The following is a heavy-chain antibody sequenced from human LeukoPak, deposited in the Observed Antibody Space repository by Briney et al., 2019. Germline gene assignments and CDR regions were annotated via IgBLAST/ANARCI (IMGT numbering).Heavy chain of an antibody. CDR2: ISAYNGNT. J-gene: IGHJ6*03. V-gene: IGHV1-18*01. CDR3: ARHYDYVWGSYRSSQKKAMDV. D-gene: IGHD3-16*02. CDR1: GYTFTSYG. Sequence: GASVKVSCKASGYTFTSYGISWVRQAPGQGLEWMGWISAYNGNTNYAQKLQGRVTMTTDTSTSTAYMELRSLRSDDTAVYYCARHYDYVWGSYRSSQKKAMDVWGKGTTVTISS.